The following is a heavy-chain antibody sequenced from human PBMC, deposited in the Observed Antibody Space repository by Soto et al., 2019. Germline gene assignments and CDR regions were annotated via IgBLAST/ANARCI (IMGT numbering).Heavy chain of an antibody. Sequence: PSETLSLTCTVSGGSISSGDYYWSWIRQPPGKGLEWIGYIYYSGSTYYNPSPKSRVTISVDTSKNQFSLKLSSVTAADTAVYYCARDITHYYGSGRGWFDPWGQGTLVTVSS. CDR2: IYYSGST. J-gene: IGHJ5*02. V-gene: IGHV4-30-4*01. CDR1: GGSISSGDYY. D-gene: IGHD3-10*01. CDR3: ARDITHYYGSGRGWFDP.